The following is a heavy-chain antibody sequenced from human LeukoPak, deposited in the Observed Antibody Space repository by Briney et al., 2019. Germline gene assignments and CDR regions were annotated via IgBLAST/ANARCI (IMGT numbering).Heavy chain of an antibody. Sequence: GGSLRLSCVASGFTFNSYGMHWVRQAPGKGLEWVAVISYDGSNKYYADSVKGRFTISRDNSKNTLYLQMNSLRAEDTAVFYCARGPPETYYYDSSGYYYGLFAFDIWGHGTMVTVSS. J-gene: IGHJ3*02. CDR1: GFTFNSYG. V-gene: IGHV3-30*19. CDR2: ISYDGSNK. CDR3: ARGPPETYYYDSSGYYYGLFAFDI. D-gene: IGHD3-22*01.